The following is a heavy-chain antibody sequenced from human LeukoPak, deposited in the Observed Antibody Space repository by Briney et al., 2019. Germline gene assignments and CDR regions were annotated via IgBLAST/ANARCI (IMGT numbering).Heavy chain of an antibody. CDR1: GFTFSSYG. V-gene: IGHV3-30*18. J-gene: IGHJ4*02. CDR3: AKESQVLRYFDWLSSFDY. D-gene: IGHD3-9*01. Sequence: PGGPLRLSCAASGFTFSSYGMHWVRQAPGKGLEWVAVISYDGSNKYYADSVKDRFTISRDNSKNTLYLQMNSLRAEDTAVYYCAKESQVLRYFDWLSSFDYWGQGTLVTGSS. CDR2: ISYDGSNK.